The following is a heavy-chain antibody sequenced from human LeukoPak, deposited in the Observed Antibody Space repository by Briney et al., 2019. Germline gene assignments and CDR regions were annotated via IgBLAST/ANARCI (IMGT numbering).Heavy chain of an antibody. CDR2: ISSDGSKQ. CDR1: GFIFRNYA. V-gene: IGHV3-30*04. Sequence: PGTSLRLSCAASGFIFRNYAMHWIRQAPGKGPEWVAIISSDGSKQYYADSVKGRFTISRDTSKNTLYLQMNSLRADDTAVYYCARVPYGSGSAWFDPWGQGTLVTVSS. D-gene: IGHD3-10*01. J-gene: IGHJ5*02. CDR3: ARVPYGSGSAWFDP.